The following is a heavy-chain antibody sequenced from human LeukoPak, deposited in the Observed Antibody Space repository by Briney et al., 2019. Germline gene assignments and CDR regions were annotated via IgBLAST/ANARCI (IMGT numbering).Heavy chain of an antibody. Sequence: PSETLSLTCAVYGGSFSGYYWSWIRQPPGKGLEWIGEINHSGSTNYNPSLKSRVTISVDTSKNQFSLKLSSVTDADTAVYYCARRQWLVLRGAFDIWGQGTMVTVSS. J-gene: IGHJ3*02. CDR3: ARRQWLVLRGAFDI. D-gene: IGHD6-19*01. CDR1: GGSFSGYY. V-gene: IGHV4-34*01. CDR2: INHSGST.